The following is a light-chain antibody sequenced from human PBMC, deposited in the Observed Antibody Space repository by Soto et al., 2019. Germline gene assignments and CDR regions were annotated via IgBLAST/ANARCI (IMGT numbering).Light chain of an antibody. CDR3: SSYAGRTLYV. V-gene: IGLV2-8*01. J-gene: IGLJ1*01. CDR1: GVDVGGYDE. CDR2: EVT. Sequence: QSALTQPPSASGSPGNPVKRSGTVTGVDVGGYDEVSWYQRRPGNAPKLLIHEVTTRPSGVPDRFSGSKSGNTASLTVSGLQAEDEADYYCSSYAGRTLYVFGTGTKVTVL.